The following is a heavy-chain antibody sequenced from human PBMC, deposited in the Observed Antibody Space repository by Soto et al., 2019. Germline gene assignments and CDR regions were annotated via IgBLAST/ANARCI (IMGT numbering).Heavy chain of an antibody. Sequence: GSLRLFCPASGFTFSSYAMHWVRQAPGKGLEWVAVITYDGGSKYYADSVKGRFTISRDNSKNTLYLQMNSLRAEDTAVYYCAKGPPMIVVTYFDYWGQGTLVTVSS. CDR1: GFTFSSYA. CDR2: ITYDGGSK. D-gene: IGHD3-22*01. CDR3: AKGPPMIVVTYFDY. J-gene: IGHJ4*02. V-gene: IGHV3-30*18.